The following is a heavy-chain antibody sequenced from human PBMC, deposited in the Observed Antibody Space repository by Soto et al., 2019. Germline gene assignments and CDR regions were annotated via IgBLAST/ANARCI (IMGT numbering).Heavy chain of an antibody. D-gene: IGHD3-22*01. CDR3: ARDREYYESSGLYFDY. J-gene: IGHJ4*02. Sequence: SETLSLTCCVSGGSISDYYWSWIRQPPGKGLEWIGYIYYGWNTNYNPSLKSRVTISVDTSKNQFSLKLISVTAADTAVYYCARDREYYESSGLYFDYWGQGTLVTVSS. V-gene: IGHV4-59*01. CDR1: GGSISDYY. CDR2: IYYGWNT.